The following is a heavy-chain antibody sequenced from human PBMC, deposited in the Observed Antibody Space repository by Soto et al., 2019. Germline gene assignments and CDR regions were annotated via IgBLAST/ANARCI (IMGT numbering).Heavy chain of an antibody. V-gene: IGHV3-74*01. J-gene: IGHJ4*02. CDR2: MNPDGSAI. D-gene: IGHD2-15*01. Sequence: EVQLVESGGGLVQPGGSLRLSCVVSGFTFSSSWMHWVRQGPGKGLVWVSRMNPDGSAINYADSVKGRFTTSRDNAKNILLLQMNGLRAEDTALYYCVTGWSEYWGQGTLVTVSS. CDR1: GFTFSSSW. CDR3: VTGWSEY.